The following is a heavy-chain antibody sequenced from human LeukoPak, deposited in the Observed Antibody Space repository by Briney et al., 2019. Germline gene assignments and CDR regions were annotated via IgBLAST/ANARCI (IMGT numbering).Heavy chain of an antibody. CDR3: AKEAVWFGELSNGNY. J-gene: IGHJ4*02. D-gene: IGHD3-10*01. CDR2: ISSSSTYI. V-gene: IGHV3-21*04. Sequence: GGSLRLSCAASGFTFTTYSMNWVRQAPGKGLEWVSSISSSSTYIYYADSVKCRFTISRDNSKNTLYLHINSLRAEDTAVYYCAKEAVWFGELSNGNYWGQGTLVTVSS. CDR1: GFTFTTYS.